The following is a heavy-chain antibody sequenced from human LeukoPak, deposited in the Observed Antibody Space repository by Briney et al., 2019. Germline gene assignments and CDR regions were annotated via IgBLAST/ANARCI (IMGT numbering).Heavy chain of an antibody. CDR3: ARVMTSGSGWYYDDYYYGMDV. D-gene: IGHD6-19*01. Sequence: PSETLSLTCTVSGVSISSYYWSWIRQPPGKGLEWIGYIYYSGSTNYNPSLKSRVTISVDTSKNQFSLKLSSVTAADTAVYYCARVMTSGSGWYYDDYYYGMDVWGQGNPGHRLL. V-gene: IGHV4-59*01. CDR1: GVSISSYY. J-gene: IGHJ6*02. CDR2: IYYSGST.